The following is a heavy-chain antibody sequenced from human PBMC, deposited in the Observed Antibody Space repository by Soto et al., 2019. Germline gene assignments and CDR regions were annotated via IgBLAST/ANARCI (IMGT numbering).Heavy chain of an antibody. D-gene: IGHD3-9*01. V-gene: IGHV3-11*01. CDR1: GFTFSDYY. CDR3: ARDAVLRYFDWSQYYFDY. CDR2: ISSSGSTI. Sequence: GGSLRLSCAASGFTFSDYYMSWIRQAPGKGLEWVSYISSSGSTIYYADSVKGRFTISRDKAKNSLYLQMNSLRAEDTAVYYCARDAVLRYFDWSQYYFDYWGQGTLVTVSS. J-gene: IGHJ4*02.